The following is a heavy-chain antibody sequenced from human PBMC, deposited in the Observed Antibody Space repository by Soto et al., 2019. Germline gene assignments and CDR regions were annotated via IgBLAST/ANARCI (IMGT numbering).Heavy chain of an antibody. V-gene: IGHV3-23*01. CDR3: AKGFGVVVAATPHEYFQH. Sequence: GGSLRLSCAASGFTFSSYAMSWVRQAPGKGLEWVSAISGSGGSTYYADSVKGRFTISRDNSKNTLYLQMNSLRAEDTAVYYCAKGFGVVVAATPHEYFQHWGQGTLVTVSS. CDR1: GFTFSSYA. CDR2: ISGSGGST. J-gene: IGHJ1*01. D-gene: IGHD2-15*01.